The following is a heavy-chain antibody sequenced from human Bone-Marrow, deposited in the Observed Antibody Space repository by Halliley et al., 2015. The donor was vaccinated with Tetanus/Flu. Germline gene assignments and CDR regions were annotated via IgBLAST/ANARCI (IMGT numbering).Heavy chain of an antibody. Sequence: TLSLTCTVSGGSITTGDYYWSWIRQFPGRGLEWIGNIHSSGSTSYNPSLKSRVTISVDKTKNQFSLKMTSVTAADTAVFFCARCPKHDTSDNYVAEEVDYWGRGILVTVSS. V-gene: IGHV4-30-4*01. CDR3: ARCPKHDTSDNYVAEEVDY. CDR2: IHSSGST. CDR1: GGSITTGDYY. J-gene: IGHJ4*02. D-gene: IGHD3-22*01.